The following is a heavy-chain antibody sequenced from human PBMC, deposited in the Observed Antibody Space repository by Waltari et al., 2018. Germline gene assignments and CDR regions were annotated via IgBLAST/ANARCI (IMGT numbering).Heavy chain of an antibody. Sequence: QVQLVQSGAEVKKPGSSMKVSCKASGGTFSSYAISWVRQAPGQGLEWMGRIIPIVGTANNSQKFQGRVTITADKSTSTAYMELSSLRSEDTAVYYCARGRDGYKLLDYWGQGTLVTVSS. D-gene: IGHD2-21*01. CDR3: ARGRDGYKLLDY. J-gene: IGHJ4*02. CDR1: GGTFSSYA. V-gene: IGHV1-69*08. CDR2: IIPIVGTA.